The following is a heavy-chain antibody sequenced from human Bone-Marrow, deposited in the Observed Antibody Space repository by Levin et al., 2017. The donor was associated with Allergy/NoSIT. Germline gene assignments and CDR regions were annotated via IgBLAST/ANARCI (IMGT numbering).Heavy chain of an antibody. D-gene: IGHD4-17*01. CDR2: TSYVGSDE. CDR3: AKAETTVMLDYSYFDV. J-gene: IGHJ6*03. CDR1: GFTFSRYG. Sequence: GGSLRLSCAASGFTFSRYGMHWVRQAPGKGLEWVAVTSYVGSDEYYADSVKGRFTISREYSKDTLFLQMNSLRAEDTARYYCAKAETTVMLDYSYFDVWGEGTAVTVSS. V-gene: IGHV3-30*18.